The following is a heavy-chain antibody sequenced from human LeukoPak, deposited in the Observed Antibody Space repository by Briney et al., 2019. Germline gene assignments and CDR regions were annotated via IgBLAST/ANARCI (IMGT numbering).Heavy chain of an antibody. D-gene: IGHD4-17*01. J-gene: IGHJ3*02. V-gene: IGHV4-34*01. CDR1: GGSFSGYY. CDR2: INHSGST. Sequence: SETLSLTCAVYGGSFSGYYWSWIRQPPGKGLEWIGEINHSGSTNYNPSLKSRVTISVDTSKNQFSLKLSSVTAADTAVYYCARGRYDYGDYFDAFDIWGQGTMVTVSS. CDR3: ARGRYDYGDYFDAFDI.